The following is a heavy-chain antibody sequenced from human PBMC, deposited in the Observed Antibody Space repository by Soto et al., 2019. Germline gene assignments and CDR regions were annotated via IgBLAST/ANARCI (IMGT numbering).Heavy chain of an antibody. J-gene: IGHJ4*02. D-gene: IGHD3-10*01. CDR2: ISSSSTI. Sequence: XGSLRLSCAASGFTFSSYSMNWVRQAPGKGLDWVSYISSSSTIYYADSVKGRFTISRDNAKNSLYLQMNSLRDEDTAVYYCARPYYGSGSYYPYWGQGALVTV. CDR1: GFTFSSYS. CDR3: ARPYYGSGSYYPY. V-gene: IGHV3-48*02.